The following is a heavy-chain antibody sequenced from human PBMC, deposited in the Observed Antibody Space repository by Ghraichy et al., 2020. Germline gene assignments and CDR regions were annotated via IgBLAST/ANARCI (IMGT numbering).Heavy chain of an antibody. CDR3: AKGGTARGLKNYNGMDV. CDR1: GFTFNTYA. CDR2: ISSSGDPT. V-gene: IGHV3-23*01. Sequence: GGSLRLSCAASGFTFNTYAIRWVRQAPGKGLEWVSSISSSGDPTYYAEFVKGRFSISRDNSENRVYLQMDSLRAEDTAIYYCAKGGTARGLKNYNGMDVWGQGTPVTVAS. D-gene: IGHD1/OR15-1a*01. J-gene: IGHJ6*02.